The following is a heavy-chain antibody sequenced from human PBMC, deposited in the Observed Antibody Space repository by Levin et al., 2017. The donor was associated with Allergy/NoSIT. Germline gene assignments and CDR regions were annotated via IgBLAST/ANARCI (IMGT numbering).Heavy chain of an antibody. J-gene: IGHJ4*02. CDR1: GLTFSSYA. Sequence: GESLKISCAASGLTFSSYAMSWVRQAPGKGLEWVSAIGSSGGDTYYADSVKGRFTISRDNSKNTLYLQMNSLRAEDTAVYYCARTPGIGVPGMKDCWGQGTLVTVSS. CDR3: ARTPGIGVPGMKDC. CDR2: IGSSGGDT. V-gene: IGHV3-23*01. D-gene: IGHD6-19*01.